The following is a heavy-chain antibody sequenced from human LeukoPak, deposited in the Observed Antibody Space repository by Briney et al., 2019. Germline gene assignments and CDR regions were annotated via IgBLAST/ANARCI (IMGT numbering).Heavy chain of an antibody. CDR3: ARVFRWGTMTPFGAFHL. D-gene: IGHD3-22*01. CDR1: GYTFTICY. V-gene: IGHV1-46*01. J-gene: IGHJ3*01. CDR2: INPSGGST. Sequence: ASVKVSCKASGYTFTICYMSWLRRGLGQGLEWMVIINPSGGSTSYAQKFQGRVTMTRDMSTSTVYMELSSLRSEDTAVYYCARVFRWGTMTPFGAFHLWGQGTMVTVSS.